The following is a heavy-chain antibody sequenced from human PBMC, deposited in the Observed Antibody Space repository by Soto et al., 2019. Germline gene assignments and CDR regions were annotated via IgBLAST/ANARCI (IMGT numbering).Heavy chain of an antibody. D-gene: IGHD2-21*02. CDR1: GGSISSYY. J-gene: IGHJ6*02. V-gene: IGHV4-59*01. Sequence: QVRLQESGPGLVKPSETLSLTCTVSGGSISSYYWSWIRQPPGKGLEWIGYMYNTGSTIYSPSLKSRVTISVDTSKNQFSLKLNSVTAADTAVYYCARDLWGYCGADCYPLDVWGQGTTVTVSS. CDR3: ARDLWGYCGADCYPLDV. CDR2: MYNTGST.